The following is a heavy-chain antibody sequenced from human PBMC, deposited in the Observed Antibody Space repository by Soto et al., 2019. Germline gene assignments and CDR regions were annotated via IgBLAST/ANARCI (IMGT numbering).Heavy chain of an antibody. V-gene: IGHV1-69*13. CDR3: ARTDPIAARSGSDYYYYGMDV. Sequence: ASVKVSCKASGGTFSSYAISWVRQAPGQGLEWMGGIIPIFGTANYAQKFQGRVTITADESTSTAYMELSSLRSEDTAVYYCARTDPIAARSGSDYYYYGMDVWGQGTTVTVSS. J-gene: IGHJ6*02. D-gene: IGHD6-6*01. CDR1: GGTFSSYA. CDR2: IIPIFGTA.